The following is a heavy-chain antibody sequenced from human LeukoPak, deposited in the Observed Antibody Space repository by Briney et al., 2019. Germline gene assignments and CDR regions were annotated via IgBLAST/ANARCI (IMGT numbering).Heavy chain of an antibody. CDR1: GYSISSGYF. CDR2: IYYSGSP. D-gene: IGHD7-27*01. CDR3: ARESSSQWGPFDY. Sequence: PSETLSLTCTVSGYSISSGYFWGWIRQPPGKGLEWIGNIYYSGSPYYNPSLKSRVTISVDRSKNQFSLKLSSVTAADTAVYYCARESSSQWGPFDYWGQGTLVTVSS. V-gene: IGHV4-38-2*02. J-gene: IGHJ4*02.